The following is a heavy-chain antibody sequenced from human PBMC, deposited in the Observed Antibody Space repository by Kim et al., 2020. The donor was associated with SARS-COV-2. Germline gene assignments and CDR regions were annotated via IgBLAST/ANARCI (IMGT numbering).Heavy chain of an antibody. CDR1: RFTFSRYG. CDR2: ISVDGTTK. D-gene: IGHD3-22*01. V-gene: IGHV3-30*03. J-gene: IGHJ4*02. CDR3: ATSPNYYDSKGYYPYYFDY. Sequence: GGSLRLSCAASRFTFSRYGMHWVRLAPGKGLEWLALISVDGTTKYYADSVKGRFTISRDNSKNTLYLQMNSLRVEDTAVYYCATSPNYYDSKGYYPYYFDYWGQGTLVTVSS.